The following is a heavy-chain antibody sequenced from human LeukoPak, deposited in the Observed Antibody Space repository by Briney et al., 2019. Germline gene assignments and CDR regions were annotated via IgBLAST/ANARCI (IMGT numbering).Heavy chain of an antibody. J-gene: IGHJ4*02. CDR1: GGSISSYY. V-gene: IGHV4-59*12. CDR3: ARDAPGCSGGSCYFDY. D-gene: IGHD2-15*01. Sequence: PSETLSLTCTVSGGSISSYYWSWIRQPPGKGLEWIGYIYYSGSTYYNPSLRSRVTISVDTSKNQFSLKLSSVTAADTAVYYCARDAPGCSGGSCYFDYWGQGTLVTVSS. CDR2: IYYSGST.